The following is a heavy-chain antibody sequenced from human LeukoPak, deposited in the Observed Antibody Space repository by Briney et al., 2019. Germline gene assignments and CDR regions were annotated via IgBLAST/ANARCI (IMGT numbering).Heavy chain of an antibody. CDR1: GFPFGDYA. Sequence: PGGSLRLSCIVSGFPFGDYAMSWFRQAPGKGLEWVGFIRSKPYGGTTEYAASVKGRFTISRDDSASIAYLQMNSLKTEDTAMYYCPRGSAYDYVWGSYHYSYFDYWGQGILVTVSS. J-gene: IGHJ4*02. V-gene: IGHV3-49*03. D-gene: IGHD3-16*02. CDR2: IRSKPYGGTT. CDR3: PRGSAYDYVWGSYHYSYFDY.